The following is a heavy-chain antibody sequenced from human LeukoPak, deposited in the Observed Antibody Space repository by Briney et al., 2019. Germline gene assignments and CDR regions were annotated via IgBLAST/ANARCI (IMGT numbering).Heavy chain of an antibody. D-gene: IGHD3-10*01. CDR3: ARTHPYYYGSGSYLDY. CDR2: IRYDGSNK. V-gene: IGHV3-30*02. J-gene: IGHJ4*02. CDR1: GFTFSSYG. Sequence: SGGSLRLSCAASGFTFSSYGMHWVRQAPGKGLEWVAFIRYDGSNKYYADSVKGRFTISRDNSKNTLYLQMNSLRAEDTAVYYCARTHPYYYGSGSYLDYWGQGTLVTVSS.